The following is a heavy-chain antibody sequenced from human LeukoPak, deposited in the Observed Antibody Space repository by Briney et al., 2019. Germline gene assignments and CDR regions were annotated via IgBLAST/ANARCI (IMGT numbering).Heavy chain of an antibody. CDR3: ARVGTYYVFWSGIREYYFDY. J-gene: IGHJ4*02. D-gene: IGHD3-3*01. Sequence: SETLSLTCTVSGGSISSYHWSWIRQPPGKGLEWIGYIYYSGSTNYNPSLKSRVTISVDTSKNQFSLKLSSVTAADTAVYYCARVGTYYVFWSGIREYYFDYWGQGTLVTVSS. CDR1: GGSISSYH. CDR2: IYYSGST. V-gene: IGHV4-59*01.